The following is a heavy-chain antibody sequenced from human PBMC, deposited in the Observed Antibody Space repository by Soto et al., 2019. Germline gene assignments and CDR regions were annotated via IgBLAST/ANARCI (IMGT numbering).Heavy chain of an antibody. Sequence: PGGSLRLSCAASGFILRNYLMSWVRQAPGRGLEWVANIKEDGSERYYVDSVNGRFTISRDNAKNSLYLEMTRPRADDTAIYYCAREKRANGYFDYWGQGTRVTVSS. CDR3: AREKRANGYFDY. CDR1: GFILRNYL. CDR2: IKEDGSER. D-gene: IGHD6-25*01. V-gene: IGHV3-7*01. J-gene: IGHJ4*02.